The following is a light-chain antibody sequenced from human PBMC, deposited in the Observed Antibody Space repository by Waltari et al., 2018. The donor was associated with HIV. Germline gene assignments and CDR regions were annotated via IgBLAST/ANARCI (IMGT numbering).Light chain of an antibody. CDR2: RVT. J-gene: IGLJ2*01. CDR1: ASDFGPYNF. CDR3: STHTGNDTLA. Sequence: QSALTQPASVSGSPGQSVTISCTGTASDFGPYNFVSWYQPHPANLPYVIIYRVTSPPAGLPLRCSGPKSGNTASLTISGLRAEDEALYYCSTHTGNDTLAFGGGTKLTVL. V-gene: IGLV2-14*03.